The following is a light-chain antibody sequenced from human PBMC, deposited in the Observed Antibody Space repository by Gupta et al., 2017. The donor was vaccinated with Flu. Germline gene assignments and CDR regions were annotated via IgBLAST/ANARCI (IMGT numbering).Light chain of an antibody. CDR1: SSNIGSNT. CDR2: SNN. V-gene: IGLV1-44*01. J-gene: IGLJ2*01. CDR3: AAWDDSLNGVV. Sequence: SVLTQPPSASGPPGQRVTISCSGSSSNIGSNTVNWYQQLAGTAPKLLIYSNNQRPSGVPDRFSGAKSGTSASLAISGLQAEDEADYYCAAWDDSLNGVVFGGGTKLTVL.